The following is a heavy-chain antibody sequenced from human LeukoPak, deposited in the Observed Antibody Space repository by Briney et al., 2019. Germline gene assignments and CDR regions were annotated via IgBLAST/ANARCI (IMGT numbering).Heavy chain of an antibody. CDR1: GFTFSTFD. V-gene: IGHV3-23*01. D-gene: IGHD3-16*01. J-gene: IGHJ1*01. CDR2: ISGSADNT. Sequence: GGSLRLSCVASGFTFSTFDMSWVRQSPGRGLEWVSAISGSADNTYYADFVKGRFTISRDNSKKTLYLQMNSLRAEDTAVYYCAKDDDWGRYKHWGQGTLVTVSS. CDR3: AKDDDWGRYKH.